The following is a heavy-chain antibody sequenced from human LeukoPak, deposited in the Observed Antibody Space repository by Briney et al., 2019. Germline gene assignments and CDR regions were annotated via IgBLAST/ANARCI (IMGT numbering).Heavy chain of an antibody. D-gene: IGHD3-22*01. CDR3: ARGAYYYED. CDR2: ISSSSSTI. J-gene: IGHJ4*02. CDR1: GLTFSSHS. V-gene: IGHV3-48*01. Sequence: PGGSLRLSCAASGLTFSSHSMNWVRQAPGKGLEWVSYISSSSSTIYYADSVKGRFTISRDNAKNSLYLQMSSLRAEDTAVYYCARGAYYYEDWGQGTLVTVSS.